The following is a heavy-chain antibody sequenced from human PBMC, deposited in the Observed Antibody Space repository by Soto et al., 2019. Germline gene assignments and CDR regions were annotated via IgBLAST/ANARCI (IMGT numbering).Heavy chain of an antibody. CDR2: IKQDGTEK. Sequence: EVQLVESGGGLVQPGGSLRLSCAASGFTFSNYWMSWVRQAPGKGREWVANIKQDGTEKNYVDSVRGRFTISRDNAKNSLDLQMNSLTAEDTAVYYCASVAIWGQGTLVTVSS. CDR1: GFTFSNYW. CDR3: ASVAI. J-gene: IGHJ4*02. D-gene: IGHD5-12*01. V-gene: IGHV3-7*01.